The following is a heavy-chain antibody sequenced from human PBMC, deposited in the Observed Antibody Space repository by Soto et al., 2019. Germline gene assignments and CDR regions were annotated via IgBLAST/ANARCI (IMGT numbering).Heavy chain of an antibody. Sequence: PGGSLRLSCAASGFTFSSYSMNWVHQAPGKGLEWVSSISSGSSYIYYTETLKGRFTISRDNAKNSLYLQMNNLRAEDTAVYYCARGSYSYDASAYYSTCWGQGTPVTVSS. CDR3: ARGSYSYDASAYYSTC. CDR2: ISSGSSYI. D-gene: IGHD3-22*01. CDR1: GFTFSSYS. V-gene: IGHV3-21*01. J-gene: IGHJ4*02.